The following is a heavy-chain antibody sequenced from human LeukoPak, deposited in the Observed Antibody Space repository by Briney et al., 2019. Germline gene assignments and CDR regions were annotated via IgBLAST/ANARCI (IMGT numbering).Heavy chain of an antibody. CDR2: ILYSGRT. D-gene: IGHD3-22*01. J-gene: IGHJ4*02. V-gene: IGHV4-39*01. CDR1: GGSXSXXRXX. Sequence: SETLSLTCTVSGGSXSXXRXXWGXXXQPXXXGXEXIGNILYSGRTNYXPSLKSRVTISVDTSKNQFSLKLSSVTAADTADYYXVRRVAGSGYRDSWGQGTLVTVSS. CDR3: VRRVAGSGYRDS.